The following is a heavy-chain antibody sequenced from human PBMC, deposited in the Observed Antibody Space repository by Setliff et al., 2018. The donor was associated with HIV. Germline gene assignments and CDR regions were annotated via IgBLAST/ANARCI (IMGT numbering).Heavy chain of an antibody. CDR1: GGSFNDYY. V-gene: IGHV4-34*01. Sequence: SETLSLTCAVYGGSFNDYYWTWIRQPPGKGLEWIGEIDHSGNIKYHASLKSRVTISKDTSKNQISLKLRSVTAANTAVYYCARGLNYYGSGSYLPLGYWGQGTLVTVSS. CDR3: ARGLNYYGSGSYLPLGY. D-gene: IGHD3-10*01. J-gene: IGHJ4*02. CDR2: IDHSGNI.